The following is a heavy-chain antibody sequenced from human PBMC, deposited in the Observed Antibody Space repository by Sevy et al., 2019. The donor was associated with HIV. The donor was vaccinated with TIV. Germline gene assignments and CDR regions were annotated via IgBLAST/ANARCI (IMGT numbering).Heavy chain of an antibody. CDR3: ATFGVNFDQRFDP. V-gene: IGHV4-59*02. CDR2: AHYSGSS. J-gene: IGHJ5*02. CDR1: GGSVNNHY. Sequence: SETLSLTCSVSGGSVNNHYWTWIRQSPGKGLEWLGYAHYSGSSDYNPSLKSRLTISLDMSNNQCSLQLDFVTAADTAVYYCATFGVNFDQRFDPWGQGTPGHRLL. D-gene: IGHD3-10*01.